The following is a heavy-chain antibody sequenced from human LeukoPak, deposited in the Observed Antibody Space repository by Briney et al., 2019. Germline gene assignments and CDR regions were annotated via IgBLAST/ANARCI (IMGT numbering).Heavy chain of an antibody. CDR3: ASADTGRGNSRNYD. CDR2: IRPDGSGA. D-gene: IGHD3-16*01. Sequence: GGSLRLSCAASGFAFSSFWMSWVRQAPGKGLGWVANIRPDGSGASYVDSVKGRFTISRDNAKNSLYLQMNSLRVEDTAVYFCASADTGRGNSRNYDWGQGTLVTVSS. V-gene: IGHV3-7*01. CDR1: GFAFSSFW. J-gene: IGHJ1*01.